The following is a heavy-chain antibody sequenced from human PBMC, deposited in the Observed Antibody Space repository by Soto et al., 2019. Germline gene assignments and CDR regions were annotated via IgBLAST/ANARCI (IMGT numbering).Heavy chain of an antibody. CDR3: ARDSMTTVTP. Sequence: ASETLSLTCAVSGYSISSGYYWGWIRQPPGKGLEWIGSIYHSGSTYYNPPLKSRVTISVDTSKNQFSLKLSSVTAADTAVYYCARDSMTTVTPWGQGTLVTVSS. J-gene: IGHJ5*02. D-gene: IGHD4-17*01. V-gene: IGHV4-38-2*02. CDR1: GYSISSGYY. CDR2: IYHSGST.